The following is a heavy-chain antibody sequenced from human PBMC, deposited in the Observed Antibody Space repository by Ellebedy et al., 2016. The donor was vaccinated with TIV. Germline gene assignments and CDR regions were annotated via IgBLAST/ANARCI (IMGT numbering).Heavy chain of an antibody. CDR1: GFTFSTYA. J-gene: IGHJ4*02. CDR3: ARVLYYYDSSGYPPGY. CDR2: IWYDGSNK. D-gene: IGHD3-22*01. V-gene: IGHV3-33*01. Sequence: GGSLRLXXAASGFTFSTYAMYWVRQAPGKGLEWVAVIWYDGSNKYYADSVKGRFTISRDNSKNTLYLQMNSLRAEDTAVYYCARVLYYYDSSGYPPGYWGQGTLVTVSS.